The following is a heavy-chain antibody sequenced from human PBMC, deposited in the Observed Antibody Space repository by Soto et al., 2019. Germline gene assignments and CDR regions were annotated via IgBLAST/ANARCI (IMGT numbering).Heavy chain of an antibody. V-gene: IGHV1-18*01. Sequence: ASVKVSCKASGYTFTSYGISWVRQAPGQGLQWMGWISAYNGNTNYAQKLQGRVTMTTDTSTSTAYMELRSLRSDDTAVYYCAREYYYDSSGYYVVYWGQGTLVTVSS. CDR3: AREYYYDSSGYYVVY. D-gene: IGHD3-22*01. CDR2: ISAYNGNT. CDR1: GYTFTSYG. J-gene: IGHJ4*02.